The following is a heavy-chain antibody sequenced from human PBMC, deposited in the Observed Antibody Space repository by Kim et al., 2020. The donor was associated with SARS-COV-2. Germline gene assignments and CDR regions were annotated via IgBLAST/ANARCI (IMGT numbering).Heavy chain of an antibody. Sequence: ASVKVSCKASGYTFTSYDINWVRQATGQGLEWMGWMNPNSGNTGYAQKFQGRVTMTRNTSISTAYMELSSLRSEDTAVYYCARRYCSGGSCYPLNWFDPWGQGTLVTVSS. D-gene: IGHD2-15*01. CDR1: GYTFTSYD. CDR3: ARRYCSGGSCYPLNWFDP. V-gene: IGHV1-8*01. CDR2: MNPNSGNT. J-gene: IGHJ5*02.